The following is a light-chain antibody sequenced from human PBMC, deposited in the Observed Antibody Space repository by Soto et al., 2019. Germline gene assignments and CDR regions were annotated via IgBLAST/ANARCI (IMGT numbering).Light chain of an antibody. CDR1: QSVTINY. CDR3: QQYKNWPL. J-gene: IGKJ5*01. CDR2: GAS. Sequence: EIVLTQSPGTLSLSPGERATLSCRASQSVTINYLAWYQQKPGQAPRLLVYGASTRATGIPDRFSGSGSGTDFTLTISRLEPEDFAVYYCQQYKNWPLFGQGTRLEI. V-gene: IGKV3-20*01.